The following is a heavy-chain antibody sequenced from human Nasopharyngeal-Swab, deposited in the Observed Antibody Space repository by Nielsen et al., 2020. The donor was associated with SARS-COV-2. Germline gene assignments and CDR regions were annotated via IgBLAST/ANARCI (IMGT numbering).Heavy chain of an antibody. CDR1: GGSFSGYY. Sequence: SETLSLTCAVYGGSFSGYYWSWIRQPPGKGLEWIGEINHSGSTNYNPSLKSRVTISVDTSKNQFSLNLSSVTAADTAVYYCARGYKVPRFDYWGQGTLVTVSS. CDR3: ARGYKVPRFDY. J-gene: IGHJ4*02. D-gene: IGHD5-24*01. CDR2: INHSGST. V-gene: IGHV4-34*01.